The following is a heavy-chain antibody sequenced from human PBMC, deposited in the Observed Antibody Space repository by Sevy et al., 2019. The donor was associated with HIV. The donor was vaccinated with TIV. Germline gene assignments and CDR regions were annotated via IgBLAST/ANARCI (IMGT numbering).Heavy chain of an antibody. CDR1: GFTFSKYG. Sequence: GGSLRLSCAASGFTFSKYGMHWVRHAPGKGLEWVAVISYDGGNKYYADSVKGRFTISKDNFKNTLYLQINSLRAEDTAIYYCAKPGKFSGSYLDAFDIWGQGTMVTVSS. D-gene: IGHD1-26*01. CDR2: ISYDGGNK. J-gene: IGHJ3*02. V-gene: IGHV3-30*18. CDR3: AKPGKFSGSYLDAFDI.